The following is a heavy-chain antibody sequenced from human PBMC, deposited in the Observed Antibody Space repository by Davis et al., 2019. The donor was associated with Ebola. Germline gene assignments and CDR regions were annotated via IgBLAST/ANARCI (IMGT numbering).Heavy chain of an antibody. J-gene: IGHJ4*02. V-gene: IGHV3-30*18. D-gene: IGHD3-10*01. Sequence: GESLKISCAASGFTFNYYGIHWVRHAPGKGLEWVALISYDGSNTYYADSVKGRFTISRDNSKNTLYLQMNSLRAEDTAVYYCAKNLFGRSSFGEFWGQGTLVTVSS. CDR2: ISYDGSNT. CDR3: AKNLFGRSSFGEF. CDR1: GFTFNYYG.